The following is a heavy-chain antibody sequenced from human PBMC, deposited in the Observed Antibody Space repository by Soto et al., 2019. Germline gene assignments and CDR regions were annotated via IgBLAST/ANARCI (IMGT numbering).Heavy chain of an antibody. D-gene: IGHD3-10*01. Sequence: GGSLRLSCTASGFTFGDYAVSWFRQAPGKGLEWVSYISSSSSTIYYADSVKGRFTISRDNAKNSLYLQMNSLRAEDTAVYYCARDHHYYGSGSPDAFDIWGQGTMVTVSS. CDR2: ISSSSSTI. J-gene: IGHJ3*02. CDR3: ARDHHYYGSGSPDAFDI. CDR1: GFTFGDYA. V-gene: IGHV3-48*01.